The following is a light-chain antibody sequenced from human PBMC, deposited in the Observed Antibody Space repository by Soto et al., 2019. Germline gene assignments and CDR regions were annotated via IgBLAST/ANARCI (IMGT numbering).Light chain of an antibody. Sequence: DIQMTQSPSSLSASVGDRVTITCRASQSISNDLYWYQQKPGKAPKLLIYAASSLQGGVPSRFSGSGSGTDFTLTISSLQPEDSATYYCQQSYSTPPYTFGQGTRLEIK. CDR2: AAS. J-gene: IGKJ2*01. CDR1: QSISND. V-gene: IGKV1-39*01. CDR3: QQSYSTPPYT.